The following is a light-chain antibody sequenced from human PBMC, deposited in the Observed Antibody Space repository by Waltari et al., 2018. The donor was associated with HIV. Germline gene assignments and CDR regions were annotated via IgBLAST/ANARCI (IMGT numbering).Light chain of an antibody. CDR3: VTWDDSLRGVV. V-gene: IGLV1-47*01. CDR2: RND. Sequence: SVVTQQPSASGTPGQRVPIPCSGNTSNTGSNYVFWYQPLPGTAPKLLIHRNDQRPSGVPDRFSGSTSGTSASLAISGIRSEDEADYYCVTWDDSLRGVVFGGGTKVAVL. J-gene: IGLJ2*01. CDR1: TSNTGSNY.